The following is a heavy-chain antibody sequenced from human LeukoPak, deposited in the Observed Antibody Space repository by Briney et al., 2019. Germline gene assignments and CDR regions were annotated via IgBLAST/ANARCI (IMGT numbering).Heavy chain of an antibody. CDR1: GGSFSGYY. D-gene: IGHD1-26*01. J-gene: IGHJ3*02. CDR2: INHSGST. CDR3: ARDKGVVGATNEPDAFDI. V-gene: IGHV4-34*01. Sequence: SETLSLTCAVYGGSFSGYYWSWIRQPPGKGLEWIGEINHSGSTNYNPSLKSRVTISGDTSKNEFSLKLSSVTAADTAIYFCARDKGVVGATNEPDAFDIWGQGTMVTVSS.